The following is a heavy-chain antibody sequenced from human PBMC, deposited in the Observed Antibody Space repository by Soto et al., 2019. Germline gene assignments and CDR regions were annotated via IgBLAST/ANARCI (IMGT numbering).Heavy chain of an antibody. CDR3: ADRTTVSSGLN. CDR1: GFSLTTAGVG. Sequence: QITLKECGPTLVKPTQTLTLTCTFSGFSLTTAGVGVDWIRQPPGKALEWRGLIYWNGEKRYRPSLQSRLTITKDTSRSQVALTMTIMVRVDTATYYCADRTTVSSGLNWGQGTLVTVSS. V-gene: IGHV2-5*01. J-gene: IGHJ4*02. CDR2: IYWNGEK. D-gene: IGHD4-4*01.